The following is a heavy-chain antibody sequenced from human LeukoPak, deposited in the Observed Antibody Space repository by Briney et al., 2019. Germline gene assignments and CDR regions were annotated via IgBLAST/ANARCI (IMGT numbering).Heavy chain of an antibody. Sequence: PSQTLSLTCTGSNGSISSDTDFWSWIRQPAGKGLEWIGRMSSSGISTYSPSLKSRVTISIDTSRNQFSMNLNSVTAADTAVYYCAKGAGPPWFDPWGQGTLVTVSS. CDR1: NGSISSDTDF. CDR3: AKGAGPPWFDP. J-gene: IGHJ5*02. D-gene: IGHD6-19*01. CDR2: MSSSGIS. V-gene: IGHV4-61*02.